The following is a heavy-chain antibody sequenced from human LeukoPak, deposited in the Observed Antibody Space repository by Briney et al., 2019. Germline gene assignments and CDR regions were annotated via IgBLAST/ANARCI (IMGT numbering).Heavy chain of an antibody. J-gene: IGHJ4*02. CDR1: GGSISSYY. V-gene: IGHV4-59*01. CDR3: AGSSYYYVGLFDY. CDR2: IYYSGST. Sequence: SETLSLTCTVSGGSISSYYWSWLRQPPGKGLEWIGYIYYSGSTNYNPSLKSRVTISVDTSKNQFSLKLSSVTAADTAVYYCAGSSYYYVGLFDYWGQGTLVTVSS. D-gene: IGHD3-10*02.